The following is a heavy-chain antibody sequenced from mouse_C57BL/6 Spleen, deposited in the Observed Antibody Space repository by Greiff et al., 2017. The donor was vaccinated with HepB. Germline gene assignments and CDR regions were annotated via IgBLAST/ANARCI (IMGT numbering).Heavy chain of an antibody. V-gene: IGHV1-81*01. CDR1: GYTFTSYG. CDR2: IYPRSGNT. J-gene: IGHJ4*01. Sequence: VQLKQSGAELARPGASVKLSCKASGYTFTSYGISWVKQRTGQGLEWIGEIYPRSGNTYYNEKFKGKATLTADKSSSTAYMERRSLTSEDSAVYFCARLRDRVYAMDYWGQGTSVTVSS. D-gene: IGHD3-2*01. CDR3: ARLRDRVYAMDY.